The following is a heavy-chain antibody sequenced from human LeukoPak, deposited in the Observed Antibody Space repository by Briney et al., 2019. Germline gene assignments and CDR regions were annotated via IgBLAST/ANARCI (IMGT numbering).Heavy chain of an antibody. Sequence: ASVKLSCTASGYTFTDQYLHWVRQAPGQGLEWMGWITPNSGGTNYAQKFQGRVTMTRDTSISTAYMELSRLRSDDTAIYYCATGSGTYSPDYWGQGTLVTVSS. J-gene: IGHJ4*02. CDR1: GYTFTDQY. D-gene: IGHD3-10*01. CDR3: ATGSGTYSPDY. CDR2: ITPNSGGT. V-gene: IGHV1-2*02.